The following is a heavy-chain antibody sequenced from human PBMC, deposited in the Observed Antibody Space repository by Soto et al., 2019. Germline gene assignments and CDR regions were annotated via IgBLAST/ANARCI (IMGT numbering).Heavy chain of an antibody. Sequence: GGSLRLSCAASGFTFSTYSMNWVRQAPGKGLEWVSSISGSGNYTHYADFLRGRLTISRDNAKTSLYLQMNSLRAEDTAVYYCAREGINNYNEYYFDSWGQGTVVTVSS. D-gene: IGHD4-4*01. CDR1: GFTFSTYS. CDR2: ISGSGNYT. J-gene: IGHJ4*02. CDR3: AREGINNYNEYYFDS. V-gene: IGHV3-21*01.